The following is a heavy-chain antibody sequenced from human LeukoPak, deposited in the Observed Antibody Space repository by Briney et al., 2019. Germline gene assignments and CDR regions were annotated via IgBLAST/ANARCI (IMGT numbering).Heavy chain of an antibody. J-gene: IGHJ4*02. CDR3: ARAYYDILTGQVGVHYYFDY. CDR2: VIPILGIA. D-gene: IGHD3-9*01. Sequence: SVKVSCKVSGGTFSSYAINWVRQAPGQGLEWMGRVIPILGIATYAQKFQGRVTITADKSTSTAYMELSSLRSEDTAVYYCARAYYDILTGQVGVHYYFDYWGQGTLVTVSS. V-gene: IGHV1-69*04. CDR1: GGTFSSYA.